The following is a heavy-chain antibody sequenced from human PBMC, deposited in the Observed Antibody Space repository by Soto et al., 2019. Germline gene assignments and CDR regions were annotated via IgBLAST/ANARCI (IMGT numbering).Heavy chain of an antibody. D-gene: IGHD6-19*01. Sequence: TGGSLRLSCAASGFTFSSYEMNWVRQAPGKGLEWVSYISSSGSTIYYADSVKGRFTISRDNAKNSLYLQMNSLRAEDTAVYYCARDLRIAVYYYGMDVWGQGTTVTVSS. J-gene: IGHJ6*02. CDR1: GFTFSSYE. V-gene: IGHV3-48*03. CDR2: ISSSGSTI. CDR3: ARDLRIAVYYYGMDV.